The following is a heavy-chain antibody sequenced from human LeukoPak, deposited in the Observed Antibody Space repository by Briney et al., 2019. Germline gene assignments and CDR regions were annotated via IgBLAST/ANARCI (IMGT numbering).Heavy chain of an antibody. D-gene: IGHD6-25*01. CDR2: ISSSSSTI. CDR3: ARERIAAGVLGGFDY. J-gene: IGHJ4*02. Sequence: HPGGSLRLSCAASGFTFSSYSMNWVRQAPGKGREWVSYISSSSSTIYYADSVKGRFTISRDNAKNSLYLQMNSLRAEDTAVYYCARERIAAGVLGGFDYWGQGTLVTVSS. V-gene: IGHV3-48*04. CDR1: GFTFSSYS.